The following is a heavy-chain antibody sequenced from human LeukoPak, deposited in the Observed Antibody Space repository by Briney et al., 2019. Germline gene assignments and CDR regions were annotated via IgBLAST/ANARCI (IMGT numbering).Heavy chain of an antibody. Sequence: SQTLSLTCTVSGGSISSGGYYWSWIRQHPGKVLEWIGYIYYSGSTYYNPSLKSRVTISVDTSKNQFSLKLSSVTAADTAVYYCAREVVPAAIRDLRWFDPWGQGTLVTVSS. J-gene: IGHJ5*02. CDR2: IYYSGST. CDR1: GGSISSGGYY. V-gene: IGHV4-31*03. D-gene: IGHD2-2*01. CDR3: AREVVPAAIRDLRWFDP.